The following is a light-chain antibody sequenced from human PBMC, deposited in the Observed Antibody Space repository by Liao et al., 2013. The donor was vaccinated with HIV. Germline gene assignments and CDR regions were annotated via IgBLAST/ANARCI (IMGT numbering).Light chain of an antibody. Sequence: SYVLTQPPSVAVAPGKTATITCGGNNIGSKSVHWYQQKAGQAPVLVIYYDSDRPSGIPERFSGSNSGNTATLTISRVEAGDEADYYCQVWDSNSDHPYVFGTGTKVTVL. CDR3: QVWDSNSDHPYV. CDR1: NIGSKS. J-gene: IGLJ1*01. CDR2: YDS. V-gene: IGLV3-21*01.